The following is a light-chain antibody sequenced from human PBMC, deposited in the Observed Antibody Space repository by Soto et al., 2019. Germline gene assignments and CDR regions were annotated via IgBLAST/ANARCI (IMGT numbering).Light chain of an antibody. V-gene: IGLV2-23*01. J-gene: IGLJ1*01. CDR2: EGS. CDR1: SSDVGSYNL. Sequence: QSALTQPASVSGSPGQSITISCTGTSSDVGSYNLVSWYQQYPGKAPKLMIYEGSKRPSGVSNRFSGSKSGNTASLTISGLQAEDEADYYCCSFAGSTRHVFGTGTKLTVL. CDR3: CSFAGSTRHV.